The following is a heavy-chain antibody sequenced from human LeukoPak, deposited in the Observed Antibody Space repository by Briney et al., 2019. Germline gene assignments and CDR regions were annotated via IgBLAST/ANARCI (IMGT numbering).Heavy chain of an antibody. Sequence: PGGSLRLSCAASGFTFSSYWMSWVRQAPGKGLEWVANIKQDGGEKYYVDSVKGRFNISRDNAKNSLYLQMNSLRGEDTAVYYCAPEPSYCSGGSCSFFGFDYWGQGTLVTVSS. CDR2: IKQDGGEK. CDR3: APEPSYCSGGSCSFFGFDY. CDR1: GFTFSSYW. J-gene: IGHJ4*02. V-gene: IGHV3-7*01. D-gene: IGHD2-15*01.